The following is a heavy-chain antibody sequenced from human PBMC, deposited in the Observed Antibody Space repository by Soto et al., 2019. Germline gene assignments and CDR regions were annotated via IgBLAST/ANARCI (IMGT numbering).Heavy chain of an antibody. CDR2: INSDGTTT. J-gene: IGHJ4*02. CDR3: VRDIR. CDR1: GFTFKNFW. V-gene: IGHV3-74*01. Sequence: EVQLVESGGGLVQPGGSLRLSCAASGFTFKNFWMYWVRQTPEKGLVWVSGINSDGTTTIYADSVKGRFTISRDNAKNTLYLQMNSLTVEDTALYYCVRDIRWGQGTLVTVSS.